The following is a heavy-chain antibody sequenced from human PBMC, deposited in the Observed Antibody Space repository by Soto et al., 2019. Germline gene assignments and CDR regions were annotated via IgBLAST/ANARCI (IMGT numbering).Heavy chain of an antibody. CDR3: ARYTYTSRYSYYGMDV. D-gene: IGHD6-13*01. CDR2: IYSGGST. Sequence: GGSLRLSCAASGFTVSSNYMSWVRQAPGKGLEWVSVIYSGGSTYYADSVKGRFTISRDNSKNTLYLQMNSLRAEGTAVYYCARYTYTSRYSYYGMDVWGHGTTVTVSS. CDR1: GFTVSSNY. J-gene: IGHJ6*02. V-gene: IGHV3-53*01.